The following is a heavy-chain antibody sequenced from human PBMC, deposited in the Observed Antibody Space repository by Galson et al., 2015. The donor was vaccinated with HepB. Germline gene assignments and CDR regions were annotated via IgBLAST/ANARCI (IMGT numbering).Heavy chain of an antibody. D-gene: IGHD2-8*01. CDR1: GYTFTSYY. CDR3: AQQHIVLQWFDP. Sequence: SVKVSCKASGYTFTSYYMHWVRQAPGQGLEWMGIINPSGGSTSYAQKFQGRVTMTRDTSTSTVYMELGSLRSEDTAVYYCAQQHIVLQWFDPWGQGTLVTVSS. J-gene: IGHJ5*02. CDR2: INPSGGST. V-gene: IGHV1-46*01.